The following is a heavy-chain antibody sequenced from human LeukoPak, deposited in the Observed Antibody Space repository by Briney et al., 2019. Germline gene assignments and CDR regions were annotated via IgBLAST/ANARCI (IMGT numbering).Heavy chain of an antibody. CDR2: ISGSGGST. V-gene: IGHV3-23*01. J-gene: IGHJ4*02. Sequence: GGSLRLSCAASGFTFSSYAMSWVRQAPGKGLEWVSAISGSGGSTYYADSVKGRFTISRDNSKNTLHLQMNSLRAEDTAVYYCAKLPDLSGSYHYYFDYWGQGTLVTVSS. D-gene: IGHD1-26*01. CDR3: AKLPDLSGSYHYYFDY. CDR1: GFTFSSYA.